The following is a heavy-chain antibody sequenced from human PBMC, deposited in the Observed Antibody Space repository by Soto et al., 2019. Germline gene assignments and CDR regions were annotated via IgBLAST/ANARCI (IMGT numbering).Heavy chain of an antibody. Sequence: SETLSLTCTVSGGSISSYYWSWIRQPPGKGLEWIGYIYYSGSTNYNPSLKSRVTISVDTSKNQFSLKLSSVTAADTAVYYCARYSGYDAPFDYWGQGTLVTVSS. CDR1: GGSISSYY. D-gene: IGHD5-12*01. CDR2: IYYSGST. CDR3: ARYSGYDAPFDY. J-gene: IGHJ4*02. V-gene: IGHV4-59*08.